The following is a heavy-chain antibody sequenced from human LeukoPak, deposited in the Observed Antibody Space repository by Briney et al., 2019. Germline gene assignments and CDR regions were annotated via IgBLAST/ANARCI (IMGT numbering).Heavy chain of an antibody. CDR1: GFTFSNYS. CDR2: ISSSSSYI. Sequence: GGSLRLSCAASGFTFSNYSMNWVRQAPGKGLEWVSSISSSSSYIYYAYSVKGRFTISRDNAKHSLYLQMNSLRAEDTAVYYCARDVPYYYESSGYYSLGFDIWGQGTMVTASS. V-gene: IGHV3-21*01. J-gene: IGHJ3*02. D-gene: IGHD3-22*01. CDR3: ARDVPYYYESSGYYSLGFDI.